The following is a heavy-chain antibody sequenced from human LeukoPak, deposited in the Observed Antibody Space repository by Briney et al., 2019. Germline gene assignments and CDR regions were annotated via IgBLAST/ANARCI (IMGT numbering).Heavy chain of an antibody. D-gene: IGHD6-6*01. Sequence: GGSLRLSCAASGFTFSDYYMSWIRQAPGKGLEWVSYISGSGTTIYYADSVKGRFTISRDNAKNSLYLQMNSLRAEDTAVYYCARSGGSSIAARGFFDYWGQGTLVTVSS. CDR2: ISGSGTTI. CDR3: ARSGGSSIAARGFFDY. V-gene: IGHV3-11*04. CDR1: GFTFSDYY. J-gene: IGHJ4*02.